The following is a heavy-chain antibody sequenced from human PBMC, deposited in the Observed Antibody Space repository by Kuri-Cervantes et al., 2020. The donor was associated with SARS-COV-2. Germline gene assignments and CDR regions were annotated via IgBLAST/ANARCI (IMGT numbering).Heavy chain of an antibody. CDR1: GFTFSSYW. CDR2: IKQDGSEK. Sequence: GESLKISCAASGFTFSSYWMSWVRQAPGKGLEWVANIKQDGSEKYYVDSVKGRFTISRDNAKNSLYLQMNSLRAEDTAVYYCARGLSRKPLDYWGQGTLVTVSS. J-gene: IGHJ4*02. CDR3: ARGLSRKPLDY. V-gene: IGHV3-7*01.